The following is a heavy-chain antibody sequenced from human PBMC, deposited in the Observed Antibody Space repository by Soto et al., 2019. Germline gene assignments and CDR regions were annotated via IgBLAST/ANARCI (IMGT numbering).Heavy chain of an antibody. Sequence: QVQLVQSGAEVRKPGSSVKVSCKASGGTFTTYDISWVRQAPGQGLEWMGGIIPLFDATKYAQKFQSRVTIDADKSTVTAYMELSSLRSEDTSMYYCARGRSSSWYNGTCYFDSGGLASLVTVSS. D-gene: IGHD6-19*01. CDR2: IIPLFDAT. CDR3: ARGRSSSWYNGTCYFDS. J-gene: IGHJ4*02. CDR1: GGTFTTYD. V-gene: IGHV1-69*06.